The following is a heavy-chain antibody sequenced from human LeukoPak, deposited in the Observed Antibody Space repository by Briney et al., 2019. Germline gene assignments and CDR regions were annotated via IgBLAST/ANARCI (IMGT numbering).Heavy chain of an antibody. V-gene: IGHV3-23*01. CDR1: GFTFSTYA. Sequence: PGGSLRLSCAASGFTFSTYAMTWVRQAPGKGLEWVSGINGSGASTYYADSVKGRFTISRDNSKNTLYLQMNSLRAEDTALYYCAKAIRQNRDLYDYWGQGTLVTVSS. D-gene: IGHD1-14*01. CDR3: AKAIRQNRDLYDY. J-gene: IGHJ4*02. CDR2: INGSGAST.